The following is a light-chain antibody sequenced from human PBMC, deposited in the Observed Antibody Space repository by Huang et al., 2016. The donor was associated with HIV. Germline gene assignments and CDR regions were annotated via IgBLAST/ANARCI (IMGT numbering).Light chain of an antibody. CDR1: QNINTH. CDR2: DAS. V-gene: IGKV3-11*01. CDR3: QQRVNGLT. Sequence: EIVLTQSPSTLSFFPGPTFSFSCRASQNINTHLAWYQQRPGQPPRLLIYDASSRVPGVAARFSGSGSGTDFTLTISSLESEDFATYYCQQRVNGLTFGGGTKV. J-gene: IGKJ4*01.